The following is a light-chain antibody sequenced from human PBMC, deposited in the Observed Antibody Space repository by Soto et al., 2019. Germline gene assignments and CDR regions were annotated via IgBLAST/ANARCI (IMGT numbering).Light chain of an antibody. Sequence: TESPASRSAFVGDRVSMSSRASQSISKFLSWYQQRPGTAPKLLIYAASSLESGVPSRFSGSGSGTDFTLTISSLQPEDFATYYCQQNYNIPITFGQGTRLEIK. V-gene: IGKV1-39*01. J-gene: IGKJ5*01. CDR2: AAS. CDR1: QSISKF. CDR3: QQNYNIPIT.